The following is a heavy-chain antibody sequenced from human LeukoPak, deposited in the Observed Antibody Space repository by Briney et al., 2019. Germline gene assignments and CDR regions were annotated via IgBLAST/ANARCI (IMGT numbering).Heavy chain of an antibody. CDR2: IYYSGST. J-gene: IGHJ4*02. V-gene: IGHV4-59*08. CDR1: GGSISSYY. D-gene: IGHD2-2*01. CDR3: AGGRASNIVVVPAAIFDY. Sequence: SETLSLTCTVSGGSISSYYWSWIRQPPGKGLEWIGYIYYSGSTNYNPPLKSRVTISVDTSKNQFSLKLSSVTAADTAVYYCAGGRASNIVVVPAAIFDYWGQGTLVTVSS.